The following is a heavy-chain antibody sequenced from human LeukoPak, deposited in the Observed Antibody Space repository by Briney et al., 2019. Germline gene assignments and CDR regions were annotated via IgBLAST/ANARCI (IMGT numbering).Heavy chain of an antibody. CDR1: GGSISSYY. CDR3: ARAVAGTNYYCYYYMDV. J-gene: IGHJ6*03. Sequence: SETLSLTCTVSGGSISSYYWSWIRQPPGKGLEWIGYIYYSGSTNYNPSLKSRVTISVDTSKIQFSLKLSSVTAADTAVYYCARAVAGTNYYCYYYMDVWGKGTTVTVSS. CDR2: IYYSGST. V-gene: IGHV4-59*01. D-gene: IGHD6-19*01.